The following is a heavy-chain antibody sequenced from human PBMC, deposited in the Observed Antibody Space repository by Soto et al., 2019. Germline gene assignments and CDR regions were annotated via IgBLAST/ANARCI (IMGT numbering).Heavy chain of an antibody. V-gene: IGHV3-48*02. CDR2: ISSSSTTI. Sequence: EVQLVESGGGLVQPGGSLRISCAASGFSFSGYSMTWVRQAPGKGLEWVSYISSSSTTIYYTDSVKGRFTISRDNAKNPLYLQMNSLRDEDTAVYYCARQVPTIETDYWGQGTLVTVSS. CDR1: GFSFSGYS. J-gene: IGHJ4*02. D-gene: IGHD5-12*01. CDR3: ARQVPTIETDY.